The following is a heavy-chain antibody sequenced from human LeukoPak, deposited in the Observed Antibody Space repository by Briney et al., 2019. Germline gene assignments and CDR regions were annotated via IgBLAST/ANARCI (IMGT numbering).Heavy chain of an antibody. V-gene: IGHV3-20*04. CDR2: ISWNGGST. CDR1: GFNFDDYG. J-gene: IGHJ4*02. D-gene: IGHD1-26*01. CDR3: ARGSGSYSTYFDF. Sequence: GGSLRLSCAASGFNFDDYGMTWVRQAPGEGLEWVSGISWNGGSTAYVDSVKGRFTISRDNAKNSLYLQMNSLRGEDTALYYCARGSGSYSTYFDFWGQGTLVTVSS.